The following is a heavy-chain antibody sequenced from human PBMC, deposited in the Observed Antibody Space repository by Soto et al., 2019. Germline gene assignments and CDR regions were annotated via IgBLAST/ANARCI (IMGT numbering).Heavy chain of an antibody. V-gene: IGHV3-66*01. Sequence: EVQLVESGGGLVQPGGSLRLSCAASGFTVSSKYLSWVRQAPGKGLEWVSVIYSGGGTYYADSVKGSFTISRDNSKNTLYLQMNSLTSQVTAAYYCVRAYPCLDQWGQGTLVTVSS. CDR1: GFTVSSKY. D-gene: IGHD3-16*01. CDR2: IYSGGGT. CDR3: VRAYPCLDQ. J-gene: IGHJ5*02.